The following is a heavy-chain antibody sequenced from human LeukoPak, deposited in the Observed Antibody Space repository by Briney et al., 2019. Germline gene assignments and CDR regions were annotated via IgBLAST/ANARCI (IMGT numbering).Heavy chain of an antibody. CDR2: ITAAGGGA. CDR1: GFTFSSSA. CDR3: AREGVIAATGIAIAY. D-gene: IGHD6-13*01. V-gene: IGHV3-23*01. Sequence: PGGSLRLSCAASGFTFSSSAMSWVRQAPGKGLEWVSSITAAGGGANYPDSVKGRFTISRDNSKTSLYLQMNSLRVEDTAVYYCAREGVIAATGIAIAYWGQGTLVTVSS. J-gene: IGHJ4*02.